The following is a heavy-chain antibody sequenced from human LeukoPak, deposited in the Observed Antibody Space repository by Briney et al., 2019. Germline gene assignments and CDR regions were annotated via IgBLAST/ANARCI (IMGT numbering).Heavy chain of an antibody. CDR1: GGSTSSYY. CDR2: IYYSGST. CDR3: ARHGYSGYDYLFDY. V-gene: IGHV4-59*08. Sequence: SETLSLTCTVSGGSTSSYYWSWIRQPPGKGLEWIGYIYYSGSTNYNPSLKSRVTISVDTSKNQFSLKLSSVTAADTAVYYCARHGYSGYDYLFDYWGQGTLVTVSS. D-gene: IGHD5-12*01. J-gene: IGHJ4*02.